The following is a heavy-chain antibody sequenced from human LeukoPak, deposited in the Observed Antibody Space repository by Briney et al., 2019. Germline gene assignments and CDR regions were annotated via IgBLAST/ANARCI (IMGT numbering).Heavy chain of an antibody. CDR1: GYTFTSYD. Sequence: ASVKVSCKASGYTFTSYDINWVRQATGQGLEWMGWMNPNSGNTGYAQKFQGRVTITRNTSISTAYMGLSSMRSEDRAVYYCARGQANWFDSWVQGTLVTVSS. CDR2: MNPNSGNT. CDR3: ARGQANWFDS. V-gene: IGHV1-8*03. J-gene: IGHJ5*01.